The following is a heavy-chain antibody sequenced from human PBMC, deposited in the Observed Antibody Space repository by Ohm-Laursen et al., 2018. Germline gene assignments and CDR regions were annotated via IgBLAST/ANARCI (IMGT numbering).Heavy chain of an antibody. CDR2: IYYSGST. J-gene: IGHJ4*02. Sequence: PSQTLSLTCTVSGGSISSGGYYWSWIRQHPGKGLEWIGYIYYSGSTYYNPSLKSRVTISVDTSKNQFSLKLSSVTAADTAVYYCARVGREMATIDYWGQGTLVTVSS. D-gene: IGHD5-24*01. CDR1: GGSISSGGYY. V-gene: IGHV4-31*03. CDR3: ARVGREMATIDY.